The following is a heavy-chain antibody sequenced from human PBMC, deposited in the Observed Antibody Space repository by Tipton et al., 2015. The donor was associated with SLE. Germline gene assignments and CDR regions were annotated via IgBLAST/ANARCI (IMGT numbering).Heavy chain of an antibody. CDR2: IYYSGST. Sequence: TLSLTCTVSGGSISSSSYYWGWSRQPPGKGLEWIGSIYYSGSTYYNPSLKSRVTISVDTSKNQFSLKLSSVTAADTAVYYCARASTPNSYDCSGFYLSFYFDYWGQGTQVTVSS. CDR3: ARASTPNSYDCSGFYLSFYFDY. D-gene: IGHD3-22*01. V-gene: IGHV4-39*07. J-gene: IGHJ4*02. CDR1: GGSISSSSYY.